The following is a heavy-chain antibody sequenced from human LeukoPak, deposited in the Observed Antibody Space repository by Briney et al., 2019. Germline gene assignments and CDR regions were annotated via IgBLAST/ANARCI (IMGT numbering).Heavy chain of an antibody. CDR2: ISSGSSI. V-gene: IGHV3-48*02. Sequence: GGSLRLSCAASGFTFSSYSMNWVRQAPGKGLEWVSYISSGSSIYYADSVKGRFTISRDNARNSLFLQMNSLRDEDAAVYYCARSNSFDYWGQGTLVTVSS. CDR3: ARSNSFDY. J-gene: IGHJ4*02. D-gene: IGHD2-21*01. CDR1: GFTFSSYS.